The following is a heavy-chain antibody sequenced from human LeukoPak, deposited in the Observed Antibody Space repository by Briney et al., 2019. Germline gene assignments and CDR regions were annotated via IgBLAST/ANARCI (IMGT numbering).Heavy chain of an antibody. V-gene: IGHV4-59*01. D-gene: IGHD6-13*01. Sequence: PSETLSLTCTVSGGSISSDYWSWIRQPPRKGLEWIGYIYYSGSTNYNPSLKSRVTISVDTSKNQFSLKLSSVTAADTAVYYCGRRSSSFDYWGQGTLVTVSS. J-gene: IGHJ4*02. CDR1: GGSISSDY. CDR2: IYYSGST. CDR3: GRRSSSFDY.